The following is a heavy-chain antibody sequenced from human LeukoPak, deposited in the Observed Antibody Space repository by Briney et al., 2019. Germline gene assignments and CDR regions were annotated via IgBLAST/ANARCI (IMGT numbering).Heavy chain of an antibody. CDR2: ISGSGAGT. J-gene: IGHJ4*02. CDR3: ARETTVTPVYYFDY. CDR1: GFTFSRNA. V-gene: IGHV3-23*01. D-gene: IGHD4-17*01. Sequence: GGSLTLSCAASGFTFSRNAMSWVRQAPGKGLEWVAAISGSGAGTYYADSVKGRFTISRDNSKNTLYLQVNSLRAEDTAVYHCARETTVTPVYYFDYWGQGTLVTVSS.